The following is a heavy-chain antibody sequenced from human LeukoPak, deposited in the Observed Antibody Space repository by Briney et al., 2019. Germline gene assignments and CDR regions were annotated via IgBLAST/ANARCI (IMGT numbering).Heavy chain of an antibody. Sequence: GGSLRLSCAATGFTFSTYGIHWVRQAPGKGLEWVAVISYDGSNKYYADSVKGRFTISRDNSKNTLYLQMNSLRAEDTAVYYCAKDAWYYDSSGYFYYYYMDVWGKGTTVTISS. V-gene: IGHV3-30*18. D-gene: IGHD3-22*01. CDR1: GFTFSTYG. CDR3: AKDAWYYDSSGYFYYYYMDV. CDR2: ISYDGSNK. J-gene: IGHJ6*03.